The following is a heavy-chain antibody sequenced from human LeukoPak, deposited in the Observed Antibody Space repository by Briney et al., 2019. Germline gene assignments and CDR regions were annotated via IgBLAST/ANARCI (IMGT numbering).Heavy chain of an antibody. CDR2: IYSGGST. J-gene: IGHJ4*02. V-gene: IGHV3-66*02. CDR3: ARGVRDLVNYYFDY. CDR1: GFTFGSYA. D-gene: IGHD4-23*01. Sequence: GGSLRLSCAASGFTFGSYAMSWVRQAPGKGLEWVSVIYSGGSTYYADSVKGRFTISRDNSKNTLYLQMNSLRAEDTAVYYCARGVRDLVNYYFDYWGQGTLVTVSS.